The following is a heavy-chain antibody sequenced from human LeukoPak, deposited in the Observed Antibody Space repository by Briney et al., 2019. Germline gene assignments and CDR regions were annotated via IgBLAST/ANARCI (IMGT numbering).Heavy chain of an antibody. CDR2: ISSSSSYI. D-gene: IGHD5-18*01. J-gene: IGHJ4*02. Sequence: GGSLRLSCAASGFTFSSYSMNWVRHAAGKGLEWVSSISSSSSYIYYADSVKGRFTISRDNAKNSLYLQMNSLRAEDTAVYYCARGREQLFGYWGQGTLVTVSS. CDR3: ARGREQLFGY. CDR1: GFTFSSYS. V-gene: IGHV3-21*01.